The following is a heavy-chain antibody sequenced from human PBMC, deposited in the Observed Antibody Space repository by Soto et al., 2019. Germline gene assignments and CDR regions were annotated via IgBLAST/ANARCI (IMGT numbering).Heavy chain of an antibody. J-gene: IGHJ6*02. CDR3: TKYTYTSRYAYYGMDV. CDR2: IRSKAYGGTT. D-gene: IGHD6-13*01. CDR1: GFTFGDYA. V-gene: IGHV3-49*03. Sequence: GGSLRLSCTTSGFTFGDYAMSWSRQAPGKGLEWVGVIRSKAYGGTTDYAASVKGRFTISRDDSKSIAYLQMNSLKSEDTGVYYCTKYTYTSRYAYYGMDVWGHGTTVTVSS.